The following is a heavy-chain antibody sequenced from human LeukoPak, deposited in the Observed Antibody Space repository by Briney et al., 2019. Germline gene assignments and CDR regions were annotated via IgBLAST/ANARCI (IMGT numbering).Heavy chain of an antibody. CDR1: GGSFSGYS. Sequence: SETLSLNCAVYGGSFSGYSWTWIRQPPGKGLEWIGEFNHSGSTNYNPSLKSRVTISVDTSKNQFSLKLSSVTAADTAVYYCARVRPVWFGEFDYWGQGTLVTVSS. V-gene: IGHV4-34*01. CDR2: FNHSGST. J-gene: IGHJ4*02. CDR3: ARVRPVWFGEFDY. D-gene: IGHD3-10*01.